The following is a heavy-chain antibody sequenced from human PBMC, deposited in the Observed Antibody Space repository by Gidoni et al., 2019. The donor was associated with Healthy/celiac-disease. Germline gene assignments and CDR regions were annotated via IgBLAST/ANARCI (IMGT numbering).Heavy chain of an antibody. J-gene: IGHJ3*02. CDR1: GFPFGDYY. CDR2: ISSSGSTI. CDR3: ARDWHSSSSDAFDI. D-gene: IGHD6-6*01. Sequence: QVQLVESGGGLVKPGGSLSLSCAASGFPFGDYYMSWIRQAPGKGLEWVSYISSSGSTIYYADSVKGRFTISRDNAKNSLYLQMNSLRAEDTAVYYCARDWHSSSSDAFDIWGQGTMVTVSS. V-gene: IGHV3-11*01.